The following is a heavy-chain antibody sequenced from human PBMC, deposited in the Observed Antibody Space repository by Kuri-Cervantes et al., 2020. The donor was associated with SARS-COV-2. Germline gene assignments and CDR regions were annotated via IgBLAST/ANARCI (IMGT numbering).Heavy chain of an antibody. CDR3: ATASPLTPKNWFDP. CDR2: FDPEDGET. Sequence: ASVKVSCKVSGYTLTELSMHWVRQAPGKGLEWMGGFDPEDGETIYAQKFQGRVTMTEDTSTDTAYMELSSLRSEDTAVYYCATASPLTPKNWFDPWGQGTLVTVSS. CDR1: GYTLTELS. V-gene: IGHV1-24*01. J-gene: IGHJ5*02. D-gene: IGHD4-23*01.